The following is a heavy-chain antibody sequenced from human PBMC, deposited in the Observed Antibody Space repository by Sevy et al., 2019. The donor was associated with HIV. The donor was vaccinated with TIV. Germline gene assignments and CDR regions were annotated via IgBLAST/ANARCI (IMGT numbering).Heavy chain of an antibody. V-gene: IGHV3-21*03. CDR3: AKRGGFTGGGFDY. Sequence: GGSLRLSCAASGFTFSSYTMDWVRQAPGKGLEWVSSIIICSNYIYYTDSLKGRFTISRDKAKNSMFMQMNSLRAEDTALYYCAKRGGFTGGGFDYWGQGTMVTVSS. D-gene: IGHD2-8*02. CDR1: GFTFSSYT. J-gene: IGHJ3*01. CDR2: IIICSNYI.